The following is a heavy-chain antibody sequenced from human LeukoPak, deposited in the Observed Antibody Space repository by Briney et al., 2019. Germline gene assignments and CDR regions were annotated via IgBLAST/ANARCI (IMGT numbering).Heavy chain of an antibody. CDR3: ARGGAGQQLGRASYYYYYMDV. Sequence: AASVKVSCKASGYTFTSYGINWVRQAPGQGLEWMGGIIPIFGTANYAQKFQGRVTITADKSTSTAYMELSSLRSEDTAVYYCARGGAGQQLGRASYYYYYMDVWGKGTTVTVSS. V-gene: IGHV1-69*06. D-gene: IGHD6-13*01. CDR1: GYTFTSYG. CDR2: IIPIFGTA. J-gene: IGHJ6*03.